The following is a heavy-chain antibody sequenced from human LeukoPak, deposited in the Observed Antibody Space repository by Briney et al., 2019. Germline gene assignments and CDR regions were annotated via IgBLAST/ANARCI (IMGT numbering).Heavy chain of an antibody. CDR2: IYWNDDK. CDR3: AHSKSGSYWYGQYYFDY. V-gene: IGHV2-5*01. J-gene: IGHJ4*02. Sequence: SGPTLVKPTQTLTLTCTFSGFSLSTSGVGVGWIRQPPGKALEWLALIYWNDDKRYSPSLKSRLTITKDTSKNQMVLTMTNMDPVDTATYYCAHSKSGSYWYGQYYFDYWGQGTLVTVSS. D-gene: IGHD1-26*01. CDR1: GFSLSTSGVG.